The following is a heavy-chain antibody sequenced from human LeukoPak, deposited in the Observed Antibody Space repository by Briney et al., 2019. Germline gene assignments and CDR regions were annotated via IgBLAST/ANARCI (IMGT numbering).Heavy chain of an antibody. V-gene: IGHV4-59*01. CDR2: INYSGNT. Sequence: PSETLSLTCAVSGASISSSYWSWIRQPPGKGLEWIGHINYSGNTKYNPSLESRGTISVDASNNQFSLRLSSVTAADTAFYYCARGYYDSRGYSNTFDIWGQGTLVTVSS. CDR3: ARGYYDSRGYSNTFDI. J-gene: IGHJ3*02. CDR1: GASISSSY. D-gene: IGHD3-22*01.